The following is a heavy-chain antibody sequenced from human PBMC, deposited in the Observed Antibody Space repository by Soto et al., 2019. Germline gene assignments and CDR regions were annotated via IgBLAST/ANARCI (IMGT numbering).Heavy chain of an antibody. CDR1: GFSLSTSGVG. CDR2: IYWNDDK. J-gene: IGHJ4*02. Sequence: QITLKESGPTLVKPTQTLTLTCTFSGFSLSTSGVGVGWIRQPPGKALEWLALIYWNDDKRYSPSLKSRLTITKDTSKLQVVLTMTNMDPVDTATYYCAHVYYDILTGYYRDHWGQGTLVTVSS. V-gene: IGHV2-5*01. CDR3: AHVYYDILTGYYRDH. D-gene: IGHD3-9*01.